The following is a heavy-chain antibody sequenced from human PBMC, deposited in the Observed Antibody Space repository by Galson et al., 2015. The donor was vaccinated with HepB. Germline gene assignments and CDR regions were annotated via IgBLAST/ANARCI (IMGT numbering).Heavy chain of an antibody. CDR1: DGSFSDQY. CDR3: ARALSRSYNFWGDSPDDVQI. D-gene: IGHD3-3*01. J-gene: IGHJ3*02. V-gene: IGHV4-34*01. Sequence: LSLTCAVSDGSFSDQYWTWIRQPPGKGLEWIGEINHRGGTNSNPSLKSRVTLSVDTPKNHFSLKLTSVTAADTAVYYCARALSRSYNFWGDSPDDVQIWGQGTMVTVSS. CDR2: INHRGGT.